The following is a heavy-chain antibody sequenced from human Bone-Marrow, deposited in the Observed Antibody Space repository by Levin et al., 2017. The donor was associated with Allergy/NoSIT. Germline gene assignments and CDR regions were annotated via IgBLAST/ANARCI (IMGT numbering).Heavy chain of an antibody. Sequence: GESLKISCAASGFTLINAWMSWVRQAPGKGLEWVGHFKGKSDGATTDYAAPVKGRFTISRDDSKNTLYLQMNSLKTDDTALYYCTTIGSSGYYVDYWGQGTLVTVSS. V-gene: IGHV3-15*01. CDR2: FKGKSDGATT. CDR1: GFTLINAW. D-gene: IGHD3-22*01. J-gene: IGHJ4*02. CDR3: TTIGSSGYYVDY.